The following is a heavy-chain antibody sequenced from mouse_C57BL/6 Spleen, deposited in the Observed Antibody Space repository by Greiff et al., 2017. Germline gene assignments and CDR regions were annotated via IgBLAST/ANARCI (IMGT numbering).Heavy chain of an antibody. CDR2: INSDGGST. CDR3: ARHGRDYGSSYVAGIDY. V-gene: IGHV5-2*01. D-gene: IGHD1-1*01. CDR1: EYEFPSHD. Sequence: EVKLMESGGGLVQPGASLKLSCESNEYEFPSHDMSWVRKTPEKRLELVAAINSDGGSTYYPDTMERRFIISRDNTKKTLYLQLSSLRSEDTALYYCARHGRDYGSSYVAGIDYWGQGTSVTVSS. J-gene: IGHJ4*01.